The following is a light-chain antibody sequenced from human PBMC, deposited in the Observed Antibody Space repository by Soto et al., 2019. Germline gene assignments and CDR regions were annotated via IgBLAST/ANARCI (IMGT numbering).Light chain of an antibody. CDR2: EVT. V-gene: IGLV2-14*01. Sequence: QSALTQPASVSGSPGQSITISCTGTTNDIGGYKYVSWYQQHPGKAPKLIIFEVTNRPSGVSNRFSGSKSGNTASLTISGLRSEDEADYYCASWDDSLSGFVVFGGGTKLTVL. CDR1: TNDIGGYKY. J-gene: IGLJ2*01. CDR3: ASWDDSLSGFVV.